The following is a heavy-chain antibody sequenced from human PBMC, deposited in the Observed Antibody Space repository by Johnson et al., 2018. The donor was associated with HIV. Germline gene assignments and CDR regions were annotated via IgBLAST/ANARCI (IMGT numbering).Heavy chain of an antibody. CDR1: GFSFRNAW. J-gene: IGHJ3*02. V-gene: IGHV3-20*04. CDR3: ARQHYYDSSGYPDTFDI. D-gene: IGHD3-22*01. Sequence: VHLVESGGGLVQPGGSLRLSCAASGFSFRNAWMSWVRQAPGKGLEWVSGIDWNGGRQGYADSVKGRSTISRDNAKNSLYMEMNRLRAEDQALYYCARQHYYDSSGYPDTFDIWGQGTMVIVSS. CDR2: IDWNGGRQ.